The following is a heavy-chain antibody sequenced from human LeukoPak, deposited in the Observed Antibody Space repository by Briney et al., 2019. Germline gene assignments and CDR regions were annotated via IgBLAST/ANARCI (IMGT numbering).Heavy chain of an antibody. Sequence: ASETLSLTCTVSGGSISSYYWSWIRQPPGKGLEWIGYIYYSGSTNYNPSLKSRVTISVDTSKNQFSLKLSSVTAADTAVYYCARANDILTGYDYWGQGTLVTVSS. CDR1: GGSISSYY. CDR3: ARANDILTGYDY. CDR2: IYYSGST. V-gene: IGHV4-59*01. D-gene: IGHD3-9*01. J-gene: IGHJ4*02.